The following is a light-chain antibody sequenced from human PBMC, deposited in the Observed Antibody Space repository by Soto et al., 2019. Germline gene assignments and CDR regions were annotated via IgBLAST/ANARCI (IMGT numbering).Light chain of an antibody. CDR1: QSVSSN. CDR2: GAS. J-gene: IGKJ1*01. Sequence: EIVMTQSPATLSVSPGERATLSCRASQSVSSNLAWYQQKPGQAPRLLIYGASTMATGIPARFSGSGSGTESTLTISSLQSEDFAIYFCQQYNNWPPDRTFGQGTKVEIK. V-gene: IGKV3-15*01. CDR3: QQYNNWPPDRT.